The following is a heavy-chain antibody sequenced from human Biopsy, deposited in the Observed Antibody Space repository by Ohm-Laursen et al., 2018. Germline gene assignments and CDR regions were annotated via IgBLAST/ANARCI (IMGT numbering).Heavy chain of an antibody. CDR1: GYTFTGYH. CDR3: TRGGYYYDSPAYYYWFDP. CDR2: INAKTGDT. J-gene: IGHJ5*02. D-gene: IGHD3-22*01. V-gene: IGHV1-2*02. Sequence: ASVKVSCKASGYTFTGYHVHWVRQAPGQGLEWMGWINAKTGDTNYAQKFQGRVTMTRDTSISTAYVDLSSLRSDDTAVYYCTRGGYYYDSPAYYYWFDPWGQGTLVTVSS.